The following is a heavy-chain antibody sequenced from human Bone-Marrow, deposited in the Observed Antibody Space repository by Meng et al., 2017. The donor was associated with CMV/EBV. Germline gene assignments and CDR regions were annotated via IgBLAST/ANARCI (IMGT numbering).Heavy chain of an antibody. CDR3: ARVGDGYNARYYFDY. CDR2: IIPIFGTA. J-gene: IGHJ4*02. CDR1: GYTFTGYY. Sequence: SVKVSCKASGYTFTGYYMHWVRQAPGQGLEWMGGIIPIFGTANYAQKFQGGVTITTDESTSTAYMELSSLRSEDTAVYYCARVGDGYNARYYFDYWGQGTLVTVSS. D-gene: IGHD5-24*01. V-gene: IGHV1-69*05.